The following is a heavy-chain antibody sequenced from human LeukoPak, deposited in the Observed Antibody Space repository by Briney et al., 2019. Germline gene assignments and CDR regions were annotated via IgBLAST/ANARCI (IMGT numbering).Heavy chain of an antibody. Sequence: SETLSLTCTVSGGSVSEDNFYWGWIRQPPGKGLEWIGYSHYGGYPNYNPSLKSRVRISVDTSKNQFSLNLSSVTAADTAVYYCARDAGLGYFYAMDVWGKGTTATVSS. D-gene: IGHD3-16*01. CDR1: GGSVSEDNFY. J-gene: IGHJ6*04. CDR3: ARDAGLGYFYAMDV. CDR2: SHYGGYP. V-gene: IGHV4-61*01.